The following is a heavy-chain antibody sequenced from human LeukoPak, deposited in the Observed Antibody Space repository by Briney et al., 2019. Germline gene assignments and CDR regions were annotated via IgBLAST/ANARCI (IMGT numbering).Heavy chain of an antibody. V-gene: IGHV4-34*01. D-gene: IGHD6-19*01. CDR3: ASGAVAGTGYYYYYMDV. J-gene: IGHJ6*03. Sequence: TSETLSLTCAVYGGSFSGYYWSWIRQPPGKGLEWIGEINHSGSTNYNPSLKSRVTISVDTSKNQFSLKLSSVTAADTAVYYCASGAVAGTGYYYYYMDVWGKGTTVTISS. CDR1: GGSFSGYY. CDR2: INHSGST.